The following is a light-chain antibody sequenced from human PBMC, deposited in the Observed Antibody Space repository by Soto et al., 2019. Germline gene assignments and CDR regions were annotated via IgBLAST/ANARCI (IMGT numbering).Light chain of an antibody. CDR1: QSLLH. J-gene: IGKJ1*01. CDR3: QQYYTTPVT. V-gene: IGKV4-1*01. CDR2: WAS. Sequence: DIVMTQSPDSLAVSLGERATINCKSSQSLLHLAWYQQKPGQPPKLLIYWASTRESGVPDRFSGSASGTDFTLTISSLQAEDVAVYYCQQYYTTPVTFGQGTKVEIK.